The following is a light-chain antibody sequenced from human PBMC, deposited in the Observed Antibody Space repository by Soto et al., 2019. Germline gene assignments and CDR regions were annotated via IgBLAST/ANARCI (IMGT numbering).Light chain of an antibody. CDR3: QQYGRSPWT. CDR2: GAS. V-gene: IGKV3-20*01. CDR1: QTVADDY. Sequence: EIVLTQSPGTLSLSSGEGATLSCRASQTVADDYLAWYQHKPGQPPRLLIYGASGRATGTPDRFSGSGSGTDVTLTINRLEPEDFAVYYCQQYGRSPWTFGQGTKVEIK. J-gene: IGKJ1*01.